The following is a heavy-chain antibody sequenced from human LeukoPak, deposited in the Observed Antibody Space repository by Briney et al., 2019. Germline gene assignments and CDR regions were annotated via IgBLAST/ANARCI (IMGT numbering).Heavy chain of an antibody. Sequence: GRSLRLSCAASGFTFSRYGMHWVRQAPGKGLEWVAVIWYDGSNTYYADSVKGRFTISRDNAKNSLYLQMNSLRVEDAAVYYCARDSAGTCSGAGCDPDDFDYWGQGTLVTVSP. CDR3: ARDSAGTCSGAGCDPDDFDY. CDR1: GFTFSRYG. J-gene: IGHJ4*02. D-gene: IGHD2-15*01. CDR2: IWYDGSNT. V-gene: IGHV3-33*01.